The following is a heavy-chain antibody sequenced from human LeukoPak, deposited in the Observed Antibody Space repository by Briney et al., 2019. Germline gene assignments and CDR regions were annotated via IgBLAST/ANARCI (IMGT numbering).Heavy chain of an antibody. CDR3: ARDRGNRFLEWVFDY. Sequence: GGSLRLSCAASGFTVSSNYMSWVRQAPGKGLEWVSVSYTGGNTHYADSVKGRFTISRDNAKNTLYLQMNSLRAEDTAVYYCARDRGNRFLEWVFDYWGQGTLVTVSS. D-gene: IGHD3-3*01. CDR2: SYTGGNT. J-gene: IGHJ4*02. V-gene: IGHV3-66*01. CDR1: GFTVSSNY.